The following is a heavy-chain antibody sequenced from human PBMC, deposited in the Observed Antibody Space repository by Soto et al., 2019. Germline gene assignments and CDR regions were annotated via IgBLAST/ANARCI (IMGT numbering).Heavy chain of an antibody. CDR1: GYDFTDFS. V-gene: IGHV1-18*04. J-gene: IGHJ5*01. CDR2: ISEYNGNR. CDR3: ARARGAVAGTFDS. Sequence: QVQLVQSGPEVKKPGASVKVSCKASGYDFTDFSITWVRQAPGQGLEWMGWISEYNGNRDYAQKVQGRVTMTKDTPTNTAYMELRSLRSDDTALYYCARARGAVAGTFDSWGQGTLVTVSS. D-gene: IGHD6-19*01.